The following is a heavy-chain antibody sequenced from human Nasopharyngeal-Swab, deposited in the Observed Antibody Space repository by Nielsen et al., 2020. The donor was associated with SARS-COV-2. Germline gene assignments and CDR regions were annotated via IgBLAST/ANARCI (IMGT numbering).Heavy chain of an antibody. D-gene: IGHD2-21*02. CDR2: ISGSGGST. V-gene: IGHV3-23*01. Sequence: GESLKISCAASGFTFDDYAMHWVRQAPGKGLEWVSAISGSGGSTYYADSVKGRFTISRDNSKNTLYPQMNSLRAEDTAVYYCAKDLAYCGGDCYSGFDYWGQGTPVTVSS. CDR1: GFTFDDYA. J-gene: IGHJ4*02. CDR3: AKDLAYCGGDCYSGFDY.